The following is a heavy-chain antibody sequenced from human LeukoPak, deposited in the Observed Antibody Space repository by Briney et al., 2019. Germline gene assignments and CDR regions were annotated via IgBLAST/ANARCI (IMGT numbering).Heavy chain of an antibody. Sequence: PSETLSLTCSVSGGSIISYYWSWIRQPPGKGLEWIGYIYYSGSTNYNPSLKSRVTISVDTSKNQFSLKLSSATAADTAVYYCARGDRSGSYLIDYWGQGTLVTVSS. CDR1: GGSIISYY. V-gene: IGHV4-59*01. J-gene: IGHJ4*02. CDR2: IYYSGST. D-gene: IGHD1-26*01. CDR3: ARGDRSGSYLIDY.